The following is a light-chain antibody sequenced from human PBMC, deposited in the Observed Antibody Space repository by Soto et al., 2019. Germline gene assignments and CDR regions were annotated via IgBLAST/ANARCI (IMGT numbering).Light chain of an antibody. V-gene: IGKV3-20*01. CDR2: GAS. CDR1: QSVSNS. J-gene: IGKJ5*01. Sequence: EIVLTQSPGTLSLPPGERATLSCRASQSVSNSLAWYQQKTGQAPRLLISGASSRATGIPDRFSGSGSETDFTLTISRLEPEDFALYYCQQYGSSPITFGHGTRLEIK. CDR3: QQYGSSPIT.